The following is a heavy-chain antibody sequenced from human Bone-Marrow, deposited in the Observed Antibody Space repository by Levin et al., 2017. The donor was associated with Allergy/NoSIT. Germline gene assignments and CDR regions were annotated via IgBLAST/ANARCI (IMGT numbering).Heavy chain of an antibody. J-gene: IGHJ4*02. V-gene: IGHV3-7*01. CDR1: GFTFSSYW. Sequence: PGESLKISCAASGFTFSSYWMSWVRQAPGKGLEWVANIKQDGSEKYYVDSVKGRFTISRDNAKNSLYLQMNSLRAEDTAVYYCARDITMIAIDYWGQGTLVTVSS. CDR2: IKQDGSEK. CDR3: ARDITMIAIDY. D-gene: IGHD3-22*01.